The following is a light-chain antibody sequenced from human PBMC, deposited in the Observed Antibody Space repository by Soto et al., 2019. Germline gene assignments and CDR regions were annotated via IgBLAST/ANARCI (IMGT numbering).Light chain of an antibody. V-gene: IGKV1-39*01. CDR3: QQTYTYPNS. J-gene: IGKJ1*01. CDR2: AAS. CDR1: QAISNY. Sequence: DIQMTQSPCSLSASVGDRVTTTCRSSQAISNYVSWYQQEPRKAPRLLIYAASSLQSGVPSRFSASGSGTDFTLTISGLQPEDFGTYFCQQTYTYPNSFGQGTKVDIK.